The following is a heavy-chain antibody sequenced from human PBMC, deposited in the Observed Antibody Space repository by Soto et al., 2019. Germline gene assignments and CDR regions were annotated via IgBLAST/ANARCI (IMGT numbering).Heavy chain of an antibody. CDR3: ARGLAYDTYPLFDY. D-gene: IGHD3-22*01. CDR1: GGSISSGGYS. Sequence: SETLSLTPAVSGGSISSGGYSWSWIRQPPGKGLEWIGYIYHSGSTYYNPSLKSRVTISVDRSKNQFSLKLSSVTAADTAVYYCARGLAYDTYPLFDYWGQGTLVTVSS. V-gene: IGHV4-30-2*01. J-gene: IGHJ4*02. CDR2: IYHSGST.